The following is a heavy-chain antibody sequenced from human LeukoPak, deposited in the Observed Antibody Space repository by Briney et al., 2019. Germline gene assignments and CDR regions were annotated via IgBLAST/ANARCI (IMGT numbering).Heavy chain of an antibody. CDR3: ARAGDKGAKDDIFFDL. D-gene: IGHD3-9*01. J-gene: IGHJ4*02. CDR1: GFTFSNYW. Sequence: PGGSLRLSCATSGFTFSNYWMNWVRQAPGKGLEWVANIKQDGSLIYYVDSVEGRFTISRDNGENSLFLQLNSLRAEDTAVYYCARAGDKGAKDDIFFDLWGQGTPVTVSS. CDR2: IKQDGSLI. V-gene: IGHV3-7*01.